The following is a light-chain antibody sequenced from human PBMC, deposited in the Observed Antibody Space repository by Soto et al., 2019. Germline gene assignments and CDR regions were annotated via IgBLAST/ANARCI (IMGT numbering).Light chain of an antibody. CDR3: QQYNSYWT. V-gene: IGKV1-5*03. CDR1: QSISNS. CDR2: KAS. J-gene: IGKJ1*01. Sequence: DIQMTQSPSTLSASVGDRVTITCRASQSISNSLAWYQQKPGKAPKLLIYKASNLKGGVPSRFSGSGSGTEFTLTISSLQPDDFATYYCQQYNSYWTFGQGTKVDIK.